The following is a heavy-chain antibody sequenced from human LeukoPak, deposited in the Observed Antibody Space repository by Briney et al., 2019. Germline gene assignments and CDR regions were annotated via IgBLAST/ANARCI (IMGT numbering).Heavy chain of an antibody. Sequence: ASVKVSCKASGYTFTGYYMHWVRQAPGQGLEWMGWISAYNGNTNYAQKLQGRVTMTTDTSTSTAYMELRSLRSDDTAVYYCARGSVYYHGRLPADYWGQGTLVTVSS. D-gene: IGHD3-10*01. CDR3: ARGSVYYHGRLPADY. J-gene: IGHJ4*02. CDR1: GYTFTGYY. V-gene: IGHV1-18*04. CDR2: ISAYNGNT.